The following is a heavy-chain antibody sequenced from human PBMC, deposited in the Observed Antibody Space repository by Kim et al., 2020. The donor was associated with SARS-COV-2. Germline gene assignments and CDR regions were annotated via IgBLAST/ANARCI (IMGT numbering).Heavy chain of an antibody. Sequence: NPSLKSRVTISVDTSKNQFSLKLSSVTAADTAVYYCARVYCSGGSCYFDYWGQGTLVTVSS. J-gene: IGHJ4*02. CDR3: ARVYCSGGSCYFDY. V-gene: IGHV4-59*01. D-gene: IGHD2-15*01.